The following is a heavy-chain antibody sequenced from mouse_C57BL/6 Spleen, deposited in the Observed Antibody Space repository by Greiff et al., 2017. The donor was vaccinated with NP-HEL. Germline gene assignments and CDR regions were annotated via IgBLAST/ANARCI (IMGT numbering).Heavy chain of an antibody. Sequence: EVQLQQSGAELVRPGASVKLSCTASGFNIKDYYMHWVKQRPEQGLEWIGRIDPEDGDTEYAPKFQGKATMTADTSSNTAYLQLSSLPSEDTAVDYCTTRCDGSSYYWYFDVWGTGTTVTVSS. CDR1: GFNIKDYY. CDR3: TTRCDGSSYYWYFDV. J-gene: IGHJ1*03. CDR2: IDPEDGDT. D-gene: IGHD1-1*01. V-gene: IGHV14-1*01.